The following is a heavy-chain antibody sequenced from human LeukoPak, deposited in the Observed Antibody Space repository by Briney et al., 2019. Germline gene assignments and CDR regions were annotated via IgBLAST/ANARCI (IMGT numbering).Heavy chain of an antibody. CDR1: GFTFSDYY. CDR2: ISSSGSII. Sequence: PGGSLRLSCAASGFTFSDYYMSWIRQAPGRGLEWVSYISSSGSIIYYADSVKGRFTISRDNAKNSMYLQMNSLRAEDTAVYYCARGKYDSSPFLQHWGQGTLVTVSS. J-gene: IGHJ1*01. V-gene: IGHV3-11*01. D-gene: IGHD3-22*01. CDR3: ARGKYDSSPFLQH.